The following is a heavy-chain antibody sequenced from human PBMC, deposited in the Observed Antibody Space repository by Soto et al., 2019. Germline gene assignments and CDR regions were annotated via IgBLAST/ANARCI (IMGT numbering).Heavy chain of an antibody. Sequence: ASVKVSCRASGYTFTSYGISWVRQAPGQGLEWMGWISAYNGNTNYAQKLQGRVTMTTDTSTSTAYMELRSLRSDDTAVYYCARDMYGYSGYDFDYWGQGTLVTVSS. CDR2: ISAYNGNT. D-gene: IGHD5-12*01. V-gene: IGHV1-18*01. CDR1: GYTFTSYG. CDR3: ARDMYGYSGYDFDY. J-gene: IGHJ4*02.